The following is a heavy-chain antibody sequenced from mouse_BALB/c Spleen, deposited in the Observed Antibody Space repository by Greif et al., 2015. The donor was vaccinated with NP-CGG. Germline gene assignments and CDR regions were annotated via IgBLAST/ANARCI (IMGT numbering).Heavy chain of an antibody. J-gene: IGHJ4*01. Sequence: EVKLVESGGGLVQPGGSLKLSCAASGFTFSSYTMSWVRQTPEKRLEWVAYISNGGGSTYYPDTVKGRFTISRDNAKNTLYLQMSSLKSEDTAMYYCARHEGIYYGYDYAMDYWGQGTSVTVSS. CDR2: ISNGGGST. V-gene: IGHV5-12-2*01. D-gene: IGHD2-2*01. CDR3: ARHEGIYYGYDYAMDY. CDR1: GFTFSSYT.